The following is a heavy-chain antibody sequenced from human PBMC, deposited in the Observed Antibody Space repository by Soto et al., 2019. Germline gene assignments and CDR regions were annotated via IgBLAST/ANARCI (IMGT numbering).Heavy chain of an antibody. J-gene: IGHJ6*03. Sequence: QVQLQQWGAGLLKPSETLSLTCAVYGGSFSGYYWSWIRQPPGKGLEWIGEINHSGSTNYNLSLKSRVTIAVDTSKNQFALKLSSVTAADTAVYYCATAPRGSSSPYCYIDVWGKGTTVTVSS. CDR3: ATAPRGSSSPYCYIDV. CDR1: GGSFSGYY. D-gene: IGHD6-6*01. V-gene: IGHV4-34*01. CDR2: INHSGST.